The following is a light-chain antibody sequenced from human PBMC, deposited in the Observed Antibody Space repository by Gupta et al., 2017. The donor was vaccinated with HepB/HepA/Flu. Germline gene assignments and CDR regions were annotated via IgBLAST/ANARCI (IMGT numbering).Light chain of an antibody. V-gene: IGKV2-24*01. CDR2: GVS. CDR3: MQSTHFPRS. J-gene: IGKJ2*04. CDR1: QTLVHSDGSTY. Sequence: DSVLTQTPLSSPVTLGQPASISCRSSQTLVHSDGSTYFNWLHKRPGPPTRLLIFGVSNRFSAVPDRFSGSGAGTDFTLRISRVEAEDAGFYYCMQSTHFPRSFGQGTKLEIK.